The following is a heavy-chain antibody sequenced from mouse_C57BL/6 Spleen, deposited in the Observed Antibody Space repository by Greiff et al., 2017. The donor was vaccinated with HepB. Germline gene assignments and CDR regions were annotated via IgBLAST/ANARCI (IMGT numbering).Heavy chain of an antibody. CDR1: GYTFTSYW. D-gene: IGHD1-1*01. V-gene: IGHV1-50*01. Sequence: VQLQQPGAELVKPGASVKLSCKASGYTFTSYWMQWVKQRPGQGLEWIGEIDPSDSYTNYNQKFKGKATLTVDTSSSTAYMQLSSLTSEDSAVYYGARRIITTEAMDYWGQGTSVTVSS. CDR2: IDPSDSYT. J-gene: IGHJ4*01. CDR3: ARRIITTEAMDY.